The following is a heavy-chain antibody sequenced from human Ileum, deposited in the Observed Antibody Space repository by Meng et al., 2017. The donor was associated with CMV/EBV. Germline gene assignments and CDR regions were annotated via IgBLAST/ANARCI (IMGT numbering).Heavy chain of an antibody. CDR1: GFTFSTFG. CDR2: IRYDGSYK. Sequence: GESLKISCAASGFTFSTFGMHWVRQAPGKGLEWVAFIRYDGSYKYYADSVKGRFTISRDNSKNTLYPQMNSLRAEDTAVYYGAKSISSQTTYNYYYYDMDVWGQGTTVTVSS. D-gene: IGHD2-2*01. CDR3: AKSISSQTTYNYYYYDMDV. J-gene: IGHJ6*02. V-gene: IGHV3-30*02.